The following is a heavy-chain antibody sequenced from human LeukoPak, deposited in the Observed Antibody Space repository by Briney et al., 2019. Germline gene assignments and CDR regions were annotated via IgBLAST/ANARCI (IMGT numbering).Heavy chain of an antibody. D-gene: IGHD3-22*01. V-gene: IGHV3-11*04. CDR1: GFIFSDYY. CDR3: ARDMLDDSSGYYYDRYAFDI. J-gene: IGHJ3*02. Sequence: GGSLRLSCAASGFIFSDYYMSWIRQAPGKGLEWVSYISQSGSSIYYADSVKGRFTISRDNAKNSLYLQMNSLRAEDTAVYYCARDMLDDSSGYYYDRYAFDIWGQGTMVTVSS. CDR2: ISQSGSSI.